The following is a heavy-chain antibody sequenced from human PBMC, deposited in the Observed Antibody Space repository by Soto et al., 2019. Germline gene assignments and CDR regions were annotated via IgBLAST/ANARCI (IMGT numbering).Heavy chain of an antibody. D-gene: IGHD1-1*01. J-gene: IGHJ4*02. CDR3: ARDGTAGTPLGMGRY. Sequence: QVQLVESGGGVVQPGRSLRLSCAASGFTFSSYGMHWVRQAPGKGLEWVAVIWYDGSNKYYADSVKGRFTISRDNSKNTLYLQMNGLRAEDTAVYYCARDGTAGTPLGMGRYWGQGTLVTVSS. CDR2: IWYDGSNK. V-gene: IGHV3-33*01. CDR1: GFTFSSYG.